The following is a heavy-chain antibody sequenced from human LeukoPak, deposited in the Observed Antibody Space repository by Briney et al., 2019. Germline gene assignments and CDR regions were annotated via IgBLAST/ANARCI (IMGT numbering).Heavy chain of an antibody. CDR1: GYTFTSYG. D-gene: IGHD5-12*01. Sequence: ASVKVSCKASGYTFTSYGISWVRQAPGQGLEWMGWISAYNGNTNYAQKLQGRVTMTTDTSTSTAYMELRSLRSDDTAVYYCARDGYSGYGSFSYYYYGMDVWGQGTTVTVSS. CDR3: ARDGYSGYGSFSYYYYGMDV. V-gene: IGHV1-18*01. CDR2: ISAYNGNT. J-gene: IGHJ6*02.